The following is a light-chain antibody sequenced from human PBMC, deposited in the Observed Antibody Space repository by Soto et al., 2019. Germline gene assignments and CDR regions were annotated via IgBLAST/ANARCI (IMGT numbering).Light chain of an antibody. V-gene: IGLV2-23*01. CDR2: EGT. CDR1: SSDVGSYNL. CDR3: CSYAGSSTWV. J-gene: IGLJ3*02. Sequence: QSALTQPASVSGSPGQSITISCTGTSSDVGSYNLVSWYLRHPGKAPQLMIYEGTKRPSGVSNRFSGSKSGNTATLTISGLQAEDEADYYCCSYAGSSTWVFGGGTKVTVL.